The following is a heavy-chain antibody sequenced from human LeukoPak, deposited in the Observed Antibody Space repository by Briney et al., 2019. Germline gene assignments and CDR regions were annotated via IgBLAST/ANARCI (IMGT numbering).Heavy chain of an antibody. V-gene: IGHV3-30*02. CDR1: EFTFSSYW. D-gene: IGHD4-17*01. Sequence: GGSLRLSCAASEFTFSSYWMTWVRQAPGKGLEWVAFIRYDGSNKYYADSVKGRFTISRDNSKNTLYLQMNSLRAEDTAVYYCAKEIWPTVTTPGWTYFDYWGQGALVTVSS. CDR2: IRYDGSNK. J-gene: IGHJ4*02. CDR3: AKEIWPTVTTPGWTYFDY.